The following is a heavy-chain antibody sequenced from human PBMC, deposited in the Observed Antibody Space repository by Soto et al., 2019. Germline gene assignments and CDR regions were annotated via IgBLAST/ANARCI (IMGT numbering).Heavy chain of an antibody. J-gene: IGHJ6*03. CDR2: IYYSGST. V-gene: IGHV4-31*03. CDR3: ARMSRVATRIYYYYYMDV. D-gene: IGHD5-12*01. CDR1: GGSISSGGYY. Sequence: SETLSLTCTVSGGSISSGGYYWSWIRQHPGKGLEWIGYIYYSGSTYYNPSLKSRVTISVDTSKNQFSLKLSSVTAADTAVYYCARMSRVATRIYYYYYMDVWGKGTTVTVSS.